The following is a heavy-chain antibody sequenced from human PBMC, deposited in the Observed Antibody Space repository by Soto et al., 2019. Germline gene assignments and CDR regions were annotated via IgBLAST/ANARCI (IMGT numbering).Heavy chain of an antibody. Sequence: QLQLQESGPGLVKPSETLSLTCTVSGGSISSSSYYWGWIRQPPGKGLEWIGSIYYSGSTYYNPSLKSRVARSVDTSKNQFSLKLSSVTAADTAVYYCARHGYCTNGVCYYMDVWGKGTTVTVSS. V-gene: IGHV4-39*01. CDR2: IYYSGST. CDR3: ARHGYCTNGVCYYMDV. J-gene: IGHJ6*03. D-gene: IGHD2-8*01. CDR1: GGSISSSSYY.